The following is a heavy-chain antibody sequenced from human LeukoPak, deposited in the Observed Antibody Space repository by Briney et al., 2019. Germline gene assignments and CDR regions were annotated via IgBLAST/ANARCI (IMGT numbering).Heavy chain of an antibody. D-gene: IGHD3-10*01. CDR1: GGSISNGGYY. J-gene: IGHJ6*04. CDR2: IYHSGST. V-gene: IGHV4-30-2*01. Sequence: SQTLSLTCTVSGGSISNGGYYWSWIRQPPGKGLEWIGYIYHSGSTYYNPSLKSRVTMSVDTSKNQFSLTLSSVTAADTAVYYCARTRSYYMDIWAKGTTVTVSS. CDR3: ARTRSYYMDI.